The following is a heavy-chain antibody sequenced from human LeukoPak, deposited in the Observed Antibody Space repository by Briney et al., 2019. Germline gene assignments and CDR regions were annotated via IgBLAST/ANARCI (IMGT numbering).Heavy chain of an antibody. D-gene: IGHD1-14*01. CDR2: IYYSGST. CDR1: GGSMSSSSYY. J-gene: IGHJ4*02. Sequence: SETLSLTCTVSGGSMSSSSYYWGWIRQPPGKGLEWIGSIYYSGSTYYNPSLKSRVTISVDTSKNQFSLKLSSVTAADTAVYYCAAVARTLVFDYWGQGTLVTVSS. V-gene: IGHV4-39*01. CDR3: AAVARTLVFDY.